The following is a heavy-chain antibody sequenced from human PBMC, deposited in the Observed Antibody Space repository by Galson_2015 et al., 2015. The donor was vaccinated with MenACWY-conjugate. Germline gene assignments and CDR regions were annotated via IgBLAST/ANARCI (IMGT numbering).Heavy chain of an antibody. D-gene: IGHD6-13*01. CDR3: VRDVFRSSSSWYDPDAFDN. CDR1: GFTFSTYW. CDR2: IKQDEGEK. Sequence: SLRLSCAASGFTFSTYWMNWVRQAPGKGLEWVANIKQDEGEKYYVDSVKGRFTISRDNAKNSLHLQMNSLRAEDTAVYYCVRDVFRSSSSWYDPDAFDNWGQGTMVTVSS. J-gene: IGHJ3*02. V-gene: IGHV3-7*01.